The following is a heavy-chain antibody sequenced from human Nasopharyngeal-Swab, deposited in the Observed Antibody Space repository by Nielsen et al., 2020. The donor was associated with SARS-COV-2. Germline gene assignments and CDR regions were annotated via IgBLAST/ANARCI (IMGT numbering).Heavy chain of an antibody. Sequence: GESLKISCAASGFTFSDYYMSWIRQAPGKGLEWVSYISSSGSTIYYADSVKGRFTISRDNAKNSLYLQMNSLRAEDTAVYYCARDTIEYSSSSSNYYHYYGMDVWGQGTTVTVSS. CDR2: ISSSGSTI. D-gene: IGHD6-6*01. V-gene: IGHV3-11*04. J-gene: IGHJ6*02. CDR3: ARDTIEYSSSSSNYYHYYGMDV. CDR1: GFTFSDYY.